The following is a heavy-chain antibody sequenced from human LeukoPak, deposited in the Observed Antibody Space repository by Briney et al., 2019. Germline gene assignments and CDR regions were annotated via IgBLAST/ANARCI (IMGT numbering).Heavy chain of an antibody. D-gene: IGHD5-24*01. Sequence: GGSLRLSCAASGFTVSNNYMSWVRQAPGRGLEWVAVISFDGSNKYYADSVKGRFTISRDNSKNTLYLQMNSLRAEDTAVYYCAKFLGMGLRVRSEAYLFDYWGQGTLVTVSS. CDR2: ISFDGSNK. CDR3: AKFLGMGLRVRSEAYLFDY. V-gene: IGHV3-30*18. CDR1: GFTVSNNY. J-gene: IGHJ4*02.